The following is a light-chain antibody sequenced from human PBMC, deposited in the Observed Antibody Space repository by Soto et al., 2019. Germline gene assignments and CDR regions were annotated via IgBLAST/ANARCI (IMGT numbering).Light chain of an antibody. Sequence: QSVLTQPPSVSGAPGQRVTISCTGSSSNIGAGYDVHWYQQLPGTAPKLLIYGNSNRPSGVPDLFSGSKSGTSASRAITGLQDEDEADYYCQSYDSSLSGYVFGTGTKLTVL. CDR3: QSYDSSLSGYV. V-gene: IGLV1-40*01. CDR1: SSNIGAGYD. CDR2: GNS. J-gene: IGLJ1*01.